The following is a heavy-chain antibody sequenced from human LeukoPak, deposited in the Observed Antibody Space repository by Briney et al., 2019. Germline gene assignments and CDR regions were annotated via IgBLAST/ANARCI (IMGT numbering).Heavy chain of an antibody. Sequence: SETLSLTCTVSGGSISSYYWSWIRQPPGKGLEWIWYIYYSGSTNYNPSLKSRVTISVDTSKNQFSLKLSSVTAADTAVYYCAREVALTGPTTQYYFDYWGQGTLVTVSS. J-gene: IGHJ4*02. CDR1: GGSISSYY. CDR3: AREVALTGPTTQYYFDY. D-gene: IGHD1-14*01. CDR2: IYYSGST. V-gene: IGHV4-59*01.